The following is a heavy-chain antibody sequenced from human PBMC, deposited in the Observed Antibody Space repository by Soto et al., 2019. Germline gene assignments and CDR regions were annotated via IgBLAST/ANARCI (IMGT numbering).Heavy chain of an antibody. CDR2: VYNIGST. CDR1: GGSISSGGYF. J-gene: IGHJ4*02. D-gene: IGHD7-27*01. CDR3: ARGPAGDKVDY. Sequence: QVQLQESGPGLVEPSQTLSLTCTVSGGSISSGGYFWSWIRQPPGKGLEWIGHVYNIGSTYSNPSLTXRVTXSXDTSKNQFSLRLSFVTAADTAVYYCARGPAGDKVDYWGQGTLVTVSS. V-gene: IGHV4-30-4*01.